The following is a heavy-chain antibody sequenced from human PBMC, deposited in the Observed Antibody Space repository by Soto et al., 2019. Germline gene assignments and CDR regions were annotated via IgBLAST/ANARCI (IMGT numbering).Heavy chain of an antibody. CDR2: ISTGGAST. J-gene: IGHJ4*02. CDR3: AKVLPPYTVESRPCFDY. D-gene: IGHD6-6*01. V-gene: IGHV3-23*01. CDR1: GFTFSTYA. Sequence: PGGSLRLSCAASGFTFSTYAMSWVRQAPGKGLEWVSAISTGGASTFFADSVKGRFSASRDNSKNTLFLQMNSLRAEDTAIYYCAKVLPPYTVESRPCFDYWGQGTLVTVSS.